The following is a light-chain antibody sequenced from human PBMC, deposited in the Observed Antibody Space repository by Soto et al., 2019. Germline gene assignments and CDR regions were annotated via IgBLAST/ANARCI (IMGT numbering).Light chain of an antibody. CDR2: DVV. J-gene: IGLJ1*01. Sequence: QSALTQPASVSGSPGQSITISCTGTSSDVGGFNSVSWYQLRPGTAPKLILYDVVDRPSRVSYRFSGSKSGNTASLTISGLQGGDEADYFCSSYTSTMTNGFGRGTTLTVL. V-gene: IGLV2-14*03. CDR3: SSYTSTMTNG. CDR1: SSDVGGFNS.